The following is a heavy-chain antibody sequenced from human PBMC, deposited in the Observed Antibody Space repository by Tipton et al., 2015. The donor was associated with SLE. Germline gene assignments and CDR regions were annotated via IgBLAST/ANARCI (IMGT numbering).Heavy chain of an antibody. V-gene: IGHV4-59*12. D-gene: IGHD2-2*01. CDR3: ARERSSTSLYYMDV. Sequence: LRLSCTVSAGSISSYYWSWIRQPPGKGLEWIGDIYYSGSTNYNPSLKSRVTISVDTSKNQFSLKLSSVTAADTAVYYCARERSSTSLYYMDVWGKGTTVTVSS. CDR1: AGSISSYY. CDR2: IYYSGST. J-gene: IGHJ6*03.